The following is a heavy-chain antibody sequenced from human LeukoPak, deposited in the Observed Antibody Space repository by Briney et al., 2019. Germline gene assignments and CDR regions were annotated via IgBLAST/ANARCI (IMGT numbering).Heavy chain of an antibody. J-gene: IGHJ4*02. CDR2: ISSSNNYI. CDR1: GFTFSTYN. CDR3: ARRSPNYYFDY. V-gene: IGHV3-21*01. Sequence: GSLRLSCAASGFTFSTYNMNWVRQAPGKGLEWVSSISSSNNYIYYADSVKGRFTISRDNAKNSLYLQMNSLRAEDTAVYYCARRSPNYYFDYWGQGTLVTVSS.